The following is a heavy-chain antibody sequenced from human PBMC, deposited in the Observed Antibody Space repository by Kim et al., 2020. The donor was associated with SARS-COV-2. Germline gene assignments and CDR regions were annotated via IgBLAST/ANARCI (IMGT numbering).Heavy chain of an antibody. Sequence: SVKGRVNISRDDSKNTAYLQMNSLKTEDTAVYYCTRVNPSGSHLWDALDIWGQGTMVTVSS. J-gene: IGHJ3*02. CDR3: TRVNPSGSHLWDALDI. V-gene: IGHV3-73*01. D-gene: IGHD1-26*01.